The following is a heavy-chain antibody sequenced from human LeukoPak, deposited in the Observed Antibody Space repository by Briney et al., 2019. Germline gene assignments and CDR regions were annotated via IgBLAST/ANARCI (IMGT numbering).Heavy chain of an antibody. CDR1: GFTSSSYS. V-gene: IGHV3-21*01. CDR2: ISSSSSYI. CDR3: ARDLSPSFIVVGFDY. Sequence: RAGGSLRLSCAASGFTSSSYSMNWVRQAPGKGLEWVSSISSSSSYIYYADSVKGRFTISRDNAKNSLYLQMNSLRAEDTAVYYCARDLSPSFIVVGFDYWGQGTLVTVSS. D-gene: IGHD2-2*01. J-gene: IGHJ4*02.